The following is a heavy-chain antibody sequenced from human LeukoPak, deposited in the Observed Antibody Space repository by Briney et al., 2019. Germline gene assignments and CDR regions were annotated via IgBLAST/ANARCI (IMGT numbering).Heavy chain of an antibody. CDR3: ARGHDYGDPRGAFDI. CDR2: IYHSGST. CDR1: GGSISSYY. D-gene: IGHD4-17*01. J-gene: IGHJ3*02. V-gene: IGHV4-38-2*02. Sequence: SETLSLTCTVSGGSISSYYWSWIRQPPGKGLEWIGSIYHSGSTYYNPSLKSRVTISVDTSKNQFSLKLSSVTAADTAVYYCARGHDYGDPRGAFDIWGQGTMVTVSS.